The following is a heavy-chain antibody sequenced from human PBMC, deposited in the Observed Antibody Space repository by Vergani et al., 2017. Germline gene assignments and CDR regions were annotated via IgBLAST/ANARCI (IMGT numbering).Heavy chain of an antibody. CDR2: ISYDGDRR. Sequence: QVHLVESGGGVVQPGRSLTLSCVASGISFRGHGMHWVRQAPGKGLEWVAMISYDGDRRDYGDFAKGRFTISRDSSKTVYLQMNSLRVEDTAMYFCATDLSYSTAWSHFDSRGQGTLVTVSS. CDR1: GISFRGHG. CDR3: ATDLSYSTAWSHFDS. J-gene: IGHJ4*02. V-gene: IGHV3-30*03. D-gene: IGHD4-11*01.